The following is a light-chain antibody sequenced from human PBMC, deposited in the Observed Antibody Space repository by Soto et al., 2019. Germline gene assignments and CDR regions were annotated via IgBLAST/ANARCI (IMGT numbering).Light chain of an antibody. Sequence: EIVLTQSPGTLSLSPGERATLSCRASQSVSSSYLAWYQQKPGQAPRLLIYGASSRATGIPDQFSGSGSGTHFTLTISRLEPEDFAVYYFQQYGSAPYTFGQGTKLEIK. V-gene: IGKV3-20*01. CDR1: QSVSSSY. CDR2: GAS. CDR3: QQYGSAPYT. J-gene: IGKJ2*01.